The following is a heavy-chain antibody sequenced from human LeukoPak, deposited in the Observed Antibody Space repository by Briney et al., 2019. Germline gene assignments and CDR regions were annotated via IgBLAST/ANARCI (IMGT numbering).Heavy chain of an antibody. Sequence: SETLSLTCTVSGGSISSYYWSWIRQPPGKGLEWIGYIYYSGSTNYNPSLKSRVTISVDTSKNQFSLKPSSVTAADTAVYYCATTGRFAEPPTYWGQGILVTVSS. CDR2: IYYSGST. CDR3: ATTGRFAEPPTY. J-gene: IGHJ4*02. D-gene: IGHD1-26*01. CDR1: GGSISSYY. V-gene: IGHV4-59*01.